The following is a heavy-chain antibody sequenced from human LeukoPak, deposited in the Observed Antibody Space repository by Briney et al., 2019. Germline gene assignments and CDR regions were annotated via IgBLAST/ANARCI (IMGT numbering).Heavy chain of an antibody. V-gene: IGHV4-34*01. CDR1: GGSFSGYY. CDR3: ARATYYDFWSGYSYDAFDI. J-gene: IGHJ3*02. D-gene: IGHD3-3*01. CDR2: INHSGST. Sequence: PSETLSLTCAVYGGSFSGYYWSWIRQPPRKGLEWIEEINHSGSTNYNPSLKSRVTISVDTSKNQFSLKLSSVTAADTAVYYCARATYYDFWSGYSYDAFDIWGQGTMVTVSS.